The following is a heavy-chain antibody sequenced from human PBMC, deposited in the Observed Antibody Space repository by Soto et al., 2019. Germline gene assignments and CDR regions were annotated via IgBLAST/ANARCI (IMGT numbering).Heavy chain of an antibody. CDR3: ATGGNANFDY. V-gene: IGHV4-39*01. CDR1: GGSISSSSYY. J-gene: IGHJ4*02. CDR2: IYYSGST. Sequence: ASETLSLTCTVSGGSISSSSYYWGWIRQPPGKGLEWIGSIYYSGSTYYNPSLKSRVTISVDTSKNQFSLKLSSVTAADTAVYYCATGGNANFDYWGQGTLVTVSS. D-gene: IGHD2-15*01.